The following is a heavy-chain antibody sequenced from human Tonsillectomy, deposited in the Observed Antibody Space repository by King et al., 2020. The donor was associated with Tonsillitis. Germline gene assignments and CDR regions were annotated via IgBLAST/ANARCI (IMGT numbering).Heavy chain of an antibody. CDR3: ARSSAPRVYYYDDMDV. Sequence: VQLVESGAEVKKPGASVKVSCKASGYTFTGYYMHWVRQAPGQGLEWMGWINPNSGGTNYAQKLQGRVTMTRDTSISTAYMELSRLRSDDTAVYYCARSSAPRVYYYDDMDVWGKGTTVTVS. V-gene: IGHV1-2*02. CDR2: INPNSGGT. CDR1: GYTFTGYY. J-gene: IGHJ6*03. D-gene: IGHD6-25*01.